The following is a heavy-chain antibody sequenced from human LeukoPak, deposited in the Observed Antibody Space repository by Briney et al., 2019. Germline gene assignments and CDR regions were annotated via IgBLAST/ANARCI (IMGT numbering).Heavy chain of an antibody. CDR2: IYYSGST. J-gene: IGHJ3*02. CDR1: GGSISSSSYY. V-gene: IGHV4-39*07. Sequence: SETLSLTCTVSGGSISSSSYYWGWIRQPPGKGLEWMGSIYYSGSTNYNPSLKSRVTISVDTSKNQFSLELSSVTAADTAVYYCARDRGSYLAFDIWGQGTMVTVSS. CDR3: ARDRGSYLAFDI. D-gene: IGHD1-26*01.